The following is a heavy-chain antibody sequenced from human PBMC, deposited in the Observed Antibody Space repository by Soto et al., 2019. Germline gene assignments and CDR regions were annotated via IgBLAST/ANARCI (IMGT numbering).Heavy chain of an antibody. CDR1: GFTFDDYA. V-gene: IGHV3-9*01. D-gene: IGHD3-22*01. Sequence: GGSLRLSCAASGFTFDDYAMHWVRQAPGKGLEWVSGISWNSGNIGYADSVKGRFTISRDNAKNSLYLQMNSLRAEDTALYYCAKDFDYDRGGRFDYWGQGTLVIVSS. CDR2: ISWNSGNI. J-gene: IGHJ4*02. CDR3: AKDFDYDRGGRFDY.